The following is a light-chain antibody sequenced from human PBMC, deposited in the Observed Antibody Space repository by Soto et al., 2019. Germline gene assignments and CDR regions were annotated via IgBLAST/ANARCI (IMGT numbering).Light chain of an antibody. CDR3: QKCKVAPLT. Sequence: DIQMTQSPSSLSASVGDRVTITCRASQGIDNHLAWFQQKPGKAPNLLIYAASTLQSGVPSRFTGSGSGTDFTLTISSLQPEDAAIYYCQKCKVAPLTFGGGTKVDIK. CDR1: QGIDNH. J-gene: IGKJ4*01. CDR2: AAS. V-gene: IGKV1-27*01.